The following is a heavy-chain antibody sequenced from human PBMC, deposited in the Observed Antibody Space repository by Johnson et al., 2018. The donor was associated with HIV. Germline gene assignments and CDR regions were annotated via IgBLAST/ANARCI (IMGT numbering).Heavy chain of an antibody. CDR2: ISYDGSNK. CDR1: GFTFSSYA. J-gene: IGHJ3*02. Sequence: QVQLVESGGGVVQPGGSLRLSCAASGFTFSSYAMHWVRQAPGKGLEWVAVISYDGSNKYYADSVKGRFTISRDDSKNTVYLQMNSLKTEDTAVYYCTTNSPFDIWGQGTMVTVSS. V-gene: IGHV3-30*04. D-gene: IGHD1-1*01. CDR3: TTNSPFDI.